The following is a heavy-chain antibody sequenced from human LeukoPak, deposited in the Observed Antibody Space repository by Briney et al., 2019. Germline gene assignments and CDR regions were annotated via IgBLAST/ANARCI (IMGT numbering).Heavy chain of an antibody. D-gene: IGHD3-10*01. V-gene: IGHV3-30*18. CDR3: AKGDYYYGSGSFIYCDY. Sequence: TGGSLRLSCAASGFTFSSYGMHWVRQAPGKGLEWVAVISYDGSNKYYADSVKGRFTISRDNSKNTLYLQMNSLRAEDTAVYYCAKGDYYYGSGSFIYCDYWGRGTLVTVSS. J-gene: IGHJ4*02. CDR1: GFTFSSYG. CDR2: ISYDGSNK.